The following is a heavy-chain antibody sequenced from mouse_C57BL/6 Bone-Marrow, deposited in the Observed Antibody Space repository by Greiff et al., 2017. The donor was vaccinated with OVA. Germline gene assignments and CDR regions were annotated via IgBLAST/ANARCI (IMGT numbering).Heavy chain of an antibody. CDR3: TSEGWLPPAWFAY. V-gene: IGHV6-3*01. CDR1: GFTFSNYW. CDR2: IRLKSDNYAT. Sequence: EVQLVESGGGLVQPGGSMKLSCVASGFTFSNYWMNWVRQSPEKGLEWVAQIRLKSDNYATHYAESVKGRFTISRDDSKSSVYLQMNNLRAEDTGIYYCTSEGWLPPAWFAYWGQVTLVTVSA. J-gene: IGHJ3*01. D-gene: IGHD2-3*01.